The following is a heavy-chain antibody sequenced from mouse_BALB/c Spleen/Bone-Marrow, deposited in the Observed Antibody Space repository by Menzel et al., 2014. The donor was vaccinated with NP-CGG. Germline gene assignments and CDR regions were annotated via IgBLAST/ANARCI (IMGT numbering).Heavy chain of an antibody. J-gene: IGHJ2*01. Sequence: QVQLQRSGAELVKPGASVKLSCKASGYTFTSYWMHWVKQRPGQGLEWIGEIDPSTGRTDYNKKFKSQATLTVDKSSSTAYMHLGSLTSEDSAVYYCARINGYDYWGQGTTLTVSS. CDR3: ARINGYDY. CDR2: IDPSTGRT. CDR1: GYTFTSYW. V-gene: IGHV1S81*02. D-gene: IGHD2-2*01.